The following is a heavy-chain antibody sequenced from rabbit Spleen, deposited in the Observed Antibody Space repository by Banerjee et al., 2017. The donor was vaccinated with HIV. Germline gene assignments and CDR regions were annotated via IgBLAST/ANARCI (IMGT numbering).Heavy chain of an antibody. Sequence: QEQLEESGGDLVKPGGSLTLTCTASGFSFSSGYYMCWVRQAPGKRPEWIGCIYATGSRYTYYASWAKGRFTISKTSSTTVTLQMTSLTVADTATYFCARISETSGWGEDLWGPGTLVTVS. CDR3: ARISETSGWGEDL. CDR2: IYATGSRYT. CDR1: GFSFSSGYY. J-gene: IGHJ4*01. V-gene: IGHV1S45*01. D-gene: IGHD4-1*01.